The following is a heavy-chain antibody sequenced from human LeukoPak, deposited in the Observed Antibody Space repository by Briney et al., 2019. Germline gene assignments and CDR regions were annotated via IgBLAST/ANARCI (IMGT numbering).Heavy chain of an antibody. Sequence: GASLRLSCAASGFTFSSYWMSWVRQAPGKGLEWVANIKQDGSEKYYVDSVKGRFTISRDNAKNSLYLQMNSLRAEDTAVYYCARERSSVAGFYYYYYGMDVWGQGTTVTVSS. D-gene: IGHD6-19*01. CDR3: ARERSSVAGFYYYYYGMDV. J-gene: IGHJ6*02. V-gene: IGHV3-7*05. CDR2: IKQDGSEK. CDR1: GFTFSSYW.